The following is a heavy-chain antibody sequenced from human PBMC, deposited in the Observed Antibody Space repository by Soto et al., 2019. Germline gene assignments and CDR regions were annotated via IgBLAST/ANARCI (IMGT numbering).Heavy chain of an antibody. CDR2: IYYSGST. D-gene: IGHD3-22*01. CDR3: ARESLSPYYYDSSGYYSAFDI. J-gene: IGHJ3*02. V-gene: IGHV4-30-4*01. CDR1: GGSISSGDYY. Sequence: TLYLTCTVSGGSISSGDYYWSWIREPPGKGLEWIGYIYYSGSTYYNPSLKSRVTISVDTSKNQFSLKLSSVTAADTAVYYCARESLSPYYYDSSGYYSAFDIWGQGTMVTVSS.